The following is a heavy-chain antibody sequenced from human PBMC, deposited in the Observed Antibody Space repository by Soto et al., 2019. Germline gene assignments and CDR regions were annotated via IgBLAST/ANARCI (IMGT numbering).Heavy chain of an antibody. CDR1: GFTFDDYA. V-gene: IGHV3-9*01. D-gene: IGHD4-17*01. Sequence: EVQLVESGGGLVQPGRSLRLSCAASGFTFDDYAMHWVRQAPGKGLEWVSGISWNSGSIGYADSVKGRFTISRDNAKNSLYLQMNSLRAEDTALYHCAKSKRDTVTTDAFDIWGQGTMVTVSS. J-gene: IGHJ3*02. CDR2: ISWNSGSI. CDR3: AKSKRDTVTTDAFDI.